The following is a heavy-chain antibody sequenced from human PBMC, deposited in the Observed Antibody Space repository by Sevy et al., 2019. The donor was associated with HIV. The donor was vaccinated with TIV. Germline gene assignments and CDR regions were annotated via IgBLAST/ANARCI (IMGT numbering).Heavy chain of an antibody. CDR3: ARALAAGASY. Sequence: GGSLRLSCAASGFTFSSYWMSWVRQAPGKGLEWVATIKQDGSEKYYVDSVKGRFTISRDNAKNSMHLQMNSLRAEDTAVYYCARALAAGASYWGQGTLVTVSS. CDR2: IKQDGSEK. CDR1: GFTFSSYW. V-gene: IGHV3-7*01. J-gene: IGHJ4*02. D-gene: IGHD3-16*01.